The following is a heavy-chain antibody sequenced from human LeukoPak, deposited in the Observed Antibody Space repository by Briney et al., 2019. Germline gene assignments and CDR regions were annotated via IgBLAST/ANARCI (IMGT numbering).Heavy chain of an antibody. D-gene: IGHD6-6*01. CDR3: AKRREAWGSSSGYFDY. CDR1: GFTFSSYG. J-gene: IGHJ4*02. CDR2: IRYDGSNK. Sequence: GGSLRLSCAASGFTFSSYGMHWVRQAPGKGLEWVAFIRYDGSNKYYADSVKGRFTISRDNSKNTLYLQMNSLRAEDTAVYYCAKRREAWGSSSGYFDYWGQGTLVTVSS. V-gene: IGHV3-30*02.